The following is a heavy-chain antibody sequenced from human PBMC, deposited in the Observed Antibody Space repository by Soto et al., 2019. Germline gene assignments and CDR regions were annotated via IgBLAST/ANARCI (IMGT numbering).Heavy chain of an antibody. Sequence: SETLSLTCTVSGGSISSYYWSWIRQPPGKGLEWIGYIYYSGSTNYNPSLKSRVTISVDTSKNQFSLKVSSVTAADTAVYYCARLGGYCSSTSCYGYYGMDVWGQGTTVTVSS. CDR1: GGSISSYY. CDR2: IYYSGST. CDR3: ARLGGYCSSTSCYGYYGMDV. V-gene: IGHV4-59*08. D-gene: IGHD2-2*01. J-gene: IGHJ6*02.